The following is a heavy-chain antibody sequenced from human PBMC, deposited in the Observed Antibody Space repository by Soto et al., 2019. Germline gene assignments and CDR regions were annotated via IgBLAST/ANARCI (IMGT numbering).Heavy chain of an antibody. V-gene: IGHV1-69*02. J-gene: IGHJ4*02. D-gene: IGHD3-10*01. CDR3: ARAPYYYGSGSYPIDY. CDR1: GGTFSSYT. CDR2: VIPLLDVA. Sequence: QVQLVQSGAEVKKPGSSVKVSCTASGGTFSSYTINWVRLAPGQGLEWMGRVIPLLDVANYAQKFQGRVTVTADKSTSTAYMERSSLRSEDTAVYYCARAPYYYGSGSYPIDYWGQGTLVTVSP.